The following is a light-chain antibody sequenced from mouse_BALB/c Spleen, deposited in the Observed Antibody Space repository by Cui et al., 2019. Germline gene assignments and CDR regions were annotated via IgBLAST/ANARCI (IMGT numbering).Light chain of an antibody. Sequence: QIVLTQSPAIMSASPGEEITLTCSASSSVSYMHWYQQKSGTSPKLWIYSTSNLASGVPSRFSGSGSGTFYSLTISSVEAEDAADYYCHQWSSYPWTFGGGTKLEIK. CDR1: SSVSY. J-gene: IGKJ1*01. V-gene: IGKV4-80*01. CDR3: HQWSSYPWT. CDR2: STS.